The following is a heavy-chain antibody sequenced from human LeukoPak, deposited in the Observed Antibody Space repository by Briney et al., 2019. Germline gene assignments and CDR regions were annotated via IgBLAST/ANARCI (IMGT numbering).Heavy chain of an antibody. J-gene: IGHJ4*02. D-gene: IGHD6-19*01. CDR1: GLTFSSYW. Sequence: PGGSLRLSCTASGLTFSSYWMNWVRQAPGKGLEWVTIIKQDGSEEHYVDSVKGRFTISRDNAKNSVYLQMNSLRAEDTAMYYCAGGAGWLIDYWGQGVLVTVSS. CDR2: IKQDGSEE. CDR3: AGGAGWLIDY. V-gene: IGHV3-7*03.